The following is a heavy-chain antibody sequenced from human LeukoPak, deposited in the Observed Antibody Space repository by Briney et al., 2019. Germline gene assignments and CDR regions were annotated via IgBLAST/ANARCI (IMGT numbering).Heavy chain of an antibody. Sequence: ASVKVSCKASGYTFTSYGISWMRQAPGQGLEWMGWISAYNGNTNYAQKLQGRVTMTTDTSTSTAYMELRSLRSDDTAVYYCARARLTPTYDSSGYAFDYWGQGTLVTVSS. CDR3: ARARLTPTYDSSGYAFDY. CDR1: GYTFTSYG. D-gene: IGHD3-22*01. J-gene: IGHJ4*02. CDR2: ISAYNGNT. V-gene: IGHV1-18*04.